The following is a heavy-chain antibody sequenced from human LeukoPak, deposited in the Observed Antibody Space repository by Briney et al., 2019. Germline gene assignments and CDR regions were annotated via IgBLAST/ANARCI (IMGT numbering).Heavy chain of an antibody. CDR1: GGSISSYY. V-gene: IGHV4-38-2*02. Sequence: SETLSLTCTVSGGSISSYYWGWIRQPPGKGLEWIGSIYHGGSTYYNPSLKSRVTISVDTSKNQFSLKLSSVTAADTAVYYCARVGRAAMFDYWGQGTLVTVSS. CDR2: IYHGGST. CDR3: ARVGRAAMFDY. D-gene: IGHD2-2*01. J-gene: IGHJ4*02.